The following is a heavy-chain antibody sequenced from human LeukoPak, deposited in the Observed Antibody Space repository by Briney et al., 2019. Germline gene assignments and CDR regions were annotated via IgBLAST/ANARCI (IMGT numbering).Heavy chain of an antibody. V-gene: IGHV3-74*01. CDR2: INSDGSST. Sequence: GGSLRLSCAASGFTFSSYWMHWVRQAPGKGLVWVSRINSDGSSTSYADSVKGRFTISRDNAKNTLYLQMNSLRAEDTAVYYCARVSAPPDDGDYVSENWFDPWGQGTLVTVSS. J-gene: IGHJ5*02. CDR1: GFTFSSYW. CDR3: ARVSAPPDDGDYVSENWFDP. D-gene: IGHD4-17*01.